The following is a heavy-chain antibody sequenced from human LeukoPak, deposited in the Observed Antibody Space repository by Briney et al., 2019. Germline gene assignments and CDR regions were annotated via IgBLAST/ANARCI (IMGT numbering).Heavy chain of an antibody. D-gene: IGHD3-3*01. J-gene: IGHJ6*03. Sequence: ASVKVSCKASGYTFTSYGISWVRQAPGQGLEWMGWISAYNGNTNYAQKLQGRVTMTTDTSTSTAYMELRSLRSDDTAVYYCARVPHYDFWRGYNYMDVWGKGTTVTVPS. CDR2: ISAYNGNT. V-gene: IGHV1-18*01. CDR1: GYTFTSYG. CDR3: ARVPHYDFWRGYNYMDV.